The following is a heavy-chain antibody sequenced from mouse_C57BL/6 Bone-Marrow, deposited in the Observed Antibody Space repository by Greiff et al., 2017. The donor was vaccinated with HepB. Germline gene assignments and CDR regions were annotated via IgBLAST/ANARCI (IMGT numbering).Heavy chain of an antibody. Sequence: QVQLQQSGAELVRPGTSVKMSCKASGYTFTNFWIGWAKQRPGHGLEWIGDIYPGGGYTNYNEKFKGKATLTADKSSSTAYMQFSSLTSEDSAIYYCARQSYDYYWYFDVWGTGTTVTVSS. CDR3: ARQSYDYYWYFDV. V-gene: IGHV1-63*01. J-gene: IGHJ1*03. D-gene: IGHD2-4*01. CDR2: IYPGGGYT. CDR1: GYTFTNFW.